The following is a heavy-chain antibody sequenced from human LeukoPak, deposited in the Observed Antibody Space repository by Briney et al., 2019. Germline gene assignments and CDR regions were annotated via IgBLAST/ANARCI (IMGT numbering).Heavy chain of an antibody. CDR1: GGSISSDAYY. D-gene: IGHD6-19*01. CDR2: IYYSGST. V-gene: IGHV4-61*08. CDR3: AGDSSGWPPVNWFDP. J-gene: IGHJ5*02. Sequence: SQTLSLTCTVSGGSISSDAYYWSWIRQPPGKGLEWIGYIYYSGSTNYNPSLKSRVTISVDTSKNQFSLKLSSVTAADTAVYYCAGDSSGWPPVNWFDPWGQGTLVTVSS.